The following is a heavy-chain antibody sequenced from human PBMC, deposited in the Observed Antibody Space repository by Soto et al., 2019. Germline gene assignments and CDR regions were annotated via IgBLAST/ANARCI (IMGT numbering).Heavy chain of an antibody. CDR3: ARDPLDVTSYDSYVRGADYYFDY. CDR1: GFTFSSYG. J-gene: IGHJ4*02. V-gene: IGHV3-33*01. Sequence: GGSLRLSCAASGFTFSSYGMHWVRQAPGKGLEWVAVIWYDGSNKYYADSVKGRFTISRDNSKNTLYLQMNSLRAEDTAVYYCARDPLDVTSYDSYVRGADYYFDYWGQGTLVTVSS. CDR2: IWYDGSNK. D-gene: IGHD3-22*01.